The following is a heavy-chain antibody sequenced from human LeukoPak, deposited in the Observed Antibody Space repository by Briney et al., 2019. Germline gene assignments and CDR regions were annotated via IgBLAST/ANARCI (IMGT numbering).Heavy chain of an antibody. D-gene: IGHD3-22*01. J-gene: IGHJ4*02. V-gene: IGHV4-4*07. CDR2: IYYSGST. CDR3: ARGKFSSGYSDY. CDR1: GGSISSYY. Sequence: SETLSLTCTVSGGSISSYYWSWIRQPAGKGLEWIGRIYYSGSTNYNPSLKSRVTISVDTSKNQFSLKLSSVTAADTAVYYCARGKFSSGYSDYWGQGTLVTVSS.